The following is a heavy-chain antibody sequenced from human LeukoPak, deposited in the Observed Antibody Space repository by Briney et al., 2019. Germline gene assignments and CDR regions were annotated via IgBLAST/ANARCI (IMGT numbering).Heavy chain of an antibody. CDR2: ISSSGTTI. D-gene: IGHD3-10*01. Sequence: GGSLTLSCVASEFTFSNYEMNWVRQAPGKGLERVSYISSSGTTIYYADSVKGRVTISRDNAKNSLYLQMNSLRADDTAVYYCARDRGFGKSLYYYYGMDVWGQGTTVTVSS. J-gene: IGHJ6*02. CDR3: ARDRGFGKSLYYYYGMDV. CDR1: EFTFSNYE. V-gene: IGHV3-48*03.